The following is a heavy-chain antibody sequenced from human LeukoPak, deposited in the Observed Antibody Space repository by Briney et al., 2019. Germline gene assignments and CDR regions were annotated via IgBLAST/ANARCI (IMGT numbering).Heavy chain of an antibody. V-gene: IGHV3-20*04. CDR1: GFIFDDYG. D-gene: IGHD2-15*01. CDR3: AKGDIVVQFYYMDV. J-gene: IGHJ6*03. Sequence: GGSLRLSCAASGFIFDDYGMSWVRQAPGKGLEWVSGINWNGGSTGYADSVKGRFTISRDNAKNTLYLQMNSLRAEDTAVYYCAKGDIVVQFYYMDVWGKGTTVTISS. CDR2: INWNGGST.